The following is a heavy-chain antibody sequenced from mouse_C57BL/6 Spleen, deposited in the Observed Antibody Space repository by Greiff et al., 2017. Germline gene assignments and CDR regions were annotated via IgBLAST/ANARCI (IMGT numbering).Heavy chain of an antibody. V-gene: IGHV1-26*01. CDR3: ARTVRLYYFDY. D-gene: IGHD1-1*01. CDR2: INPNNGGT. J-gene: IGHJ2*01. CDR1: GYTFTDYY. Sequence: VQLQQSGPELVKPGASVKISCKASGYTFTDYYMNWVKQSHGKSLEWIGDINPNNGGTSYNQKFKGKATLTVDKSSSTAYMELRSLTSEDSAVYYCARTVRLYYFDYWGQGTTLTVSS.